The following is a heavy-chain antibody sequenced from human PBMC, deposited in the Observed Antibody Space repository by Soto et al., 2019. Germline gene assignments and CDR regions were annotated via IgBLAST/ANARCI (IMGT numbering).Heavy chain of an antibody. V-gene: IGHV1-69*13. D-gene: IGHD3-10*01. CDR1: GGFFSTYA. Sequence: SVKVSCKASGGFFSTYAISWLRQAPGQGLEWMGGIIPIFGTPNYAQRFQGRVTITADESTSTAYMELSRLRSEDTAVYYCARDRDDYGSGNYYNRIDFWGQGTLVTVSS. J-gene: IGHJ4*02. CDR2: IIPIFGTP. CDR3: ARDRDDYGSGNYYNRIDF.